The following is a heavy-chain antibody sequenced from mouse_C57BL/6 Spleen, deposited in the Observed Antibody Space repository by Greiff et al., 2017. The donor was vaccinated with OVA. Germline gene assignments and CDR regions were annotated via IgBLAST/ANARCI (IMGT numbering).Heavy chain of an antibody. D-gene: IGHD2-5*01. Sequence: EVKLVESGGGLVQPGGSMKLSCAASGFTFSDAWMDWVRQSPEKGLEWVAEIRNKANTHATYYAESVKGRFTISRDDSKSSVYLQMNSLRAEDTGIYYCTAYSNYRAWFAYWGQGTLVTVSA. V-gene: IGHV6-6*01. CDR2: IRNKANTHAT. CDR1: GFTFSDAW. J-gene: IGHJ3*01. CDR3: TAYSNYRAWFAY.